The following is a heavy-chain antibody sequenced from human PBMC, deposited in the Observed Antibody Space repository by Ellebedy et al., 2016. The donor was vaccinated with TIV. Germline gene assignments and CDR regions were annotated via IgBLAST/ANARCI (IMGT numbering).Heavy chain of an antibody. Sequence: PGGSLRLSCAASGFTFSSNWMHWGRHAPGKGLVWVSRMNSDGSRTTYADSVKGRFTIYRDNAKNTLYVQMSSLRAEDTAVYYCARGWSIPDYWGQGTPVTVSS. CDR2: MNSDGSRT. D-gene: IGHD2-21*01. J-gene: IGHJ4*02. CDR3: ARGWSIPDY. V-gene: IGHV3-74*01. CDR1: GFTFSSNW.